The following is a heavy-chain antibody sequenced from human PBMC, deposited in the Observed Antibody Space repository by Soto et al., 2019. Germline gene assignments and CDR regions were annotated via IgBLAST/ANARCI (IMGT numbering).Heavy chain of an antibody. D-gene: IGHD3-22*01. Sequence: PGGSLRLSCAASGFTFSSYWMSWVRQAPGKGLEWVANIKQDGSEKYYVDSVKGRFTISRDNAKNSLYLQMNSLRAEDTAAYYCAREGGDSSGYYFWWYFDLWGRGTLVTVSS. J-gene: IGHJ2*01. CDR3: AREGGDSSGYYFWWYFDL. CDR2: IKQDGSEK. V-gene: IGHV3-7*03. CDR1: GFTFSSYW.